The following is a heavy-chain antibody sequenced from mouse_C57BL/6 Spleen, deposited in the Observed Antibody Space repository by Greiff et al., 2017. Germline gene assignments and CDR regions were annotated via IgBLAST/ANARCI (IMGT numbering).Heavy chain of an antibody. J-gene: IGHJ4*01. CDR1: GYTFTSYW. CDR2: IHPNSGST. Sequence: QVQLQQPGAELVKPGASVKLSCKASGYTFTSYWMHWVKQRPGQGLEWIGMIHPNSGSTNYNEKFKSKATLTVDKSSSTAYMQLSSLTSEDSAVYYCARDTTVVASMDYWGQGTSVTVSS. V-gene: IGHV1-64*01. CDR3: ARDTTVVASMDY. D-gene: IGHD1-1*01.